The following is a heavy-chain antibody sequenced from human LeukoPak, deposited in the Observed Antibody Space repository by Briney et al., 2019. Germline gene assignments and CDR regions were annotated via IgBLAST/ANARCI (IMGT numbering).Heavy chain of an antibody. Sequence: GGSLRLSCAASGFTVSSNYMSWVRQAPGNGLEWVSVIYSGGSTYYADSVKGRFTISRDNSKNTLYLQMNSLRAEDTAVYYCAATPGIPVFDYWGQGTLVTVSS. V-gene: IGHV3-66*02. CDR3: AATPGIPVFDY. J-gene: IGHJ4*02. CDR2: IYSGGST. CDR1: GFTVSSNY. D-gene: IGHD6-19*01.